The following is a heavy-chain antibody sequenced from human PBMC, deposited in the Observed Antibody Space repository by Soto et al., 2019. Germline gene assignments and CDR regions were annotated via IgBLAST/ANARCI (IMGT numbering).Heavy chain of an antibody. D-gene: IGHD1-26*01. J-gene: IGHJ6*02. CDR2: IYYSGSA. CDR3: ARDGRYYGMDV. CDR1: GGSIGSYY. V-gene: IGHV4-59*01. Sequence: QVQLQESGPGLVKPSESLSLTCTVSGGSIGSYYWSWIRQSPGKGLEWIGYIYYSGSANYNPSLKSRVTISVATFKNQFSRQLSSVTAADTAVYYCARDGRYYGMDVWGQGTTVTVSS.